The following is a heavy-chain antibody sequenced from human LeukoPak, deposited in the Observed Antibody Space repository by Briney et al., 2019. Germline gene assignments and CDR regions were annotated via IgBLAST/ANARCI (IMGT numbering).Heavy chain of an antibody. J-gene: IGHJ4*02. D-gene: IGHD6-19*01. CDR1: GGSISSYY. CDR3: ARQSGSGWYYFDY. CDR2: IYTSGST. Sequence: SETLSLTCTVSGGSISSYYWSWIRQPPGKGLEWIGYIYTSGSTDYNPSLKSRVAISLDTSKNQFSLKLSSVTAADTAVYYCARQSGSGWYYFDYWGQGTLVTVSS. V-gene: IGHV4-4*09.